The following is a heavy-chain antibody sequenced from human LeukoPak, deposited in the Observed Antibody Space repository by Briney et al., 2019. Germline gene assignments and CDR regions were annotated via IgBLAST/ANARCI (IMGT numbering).Heavy chain of an antibody. CDR2: IIPIFGTA. CDR1: GGTFSSYA. V-gene: IGHV1-69*13. Sequence: ASVKVSCTASGGTFSSYAISWVRQAPGQGLEWVGGIIPIFGTANYAQKFQGRVTITADESTSTAYMELSSLRSEDTAVYYCARVSDIRRGGVDYWGQGTLVTVSS. J-gene: IGHJ4*02. CDR3: ARVSDIRRGGVDY. D-gene: IGHD2-15*01.